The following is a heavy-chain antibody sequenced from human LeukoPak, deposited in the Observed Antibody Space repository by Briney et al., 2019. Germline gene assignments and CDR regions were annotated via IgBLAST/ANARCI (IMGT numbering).Heavy chain of an antibody. V-gene: IGHV4-39*01. D-gene: IGHD1-26*01. CDR2: IYYSGST. CDR1: GGSISSSSYY. CDR3: ASLGGSGSSH. Sequence: SETLSLTCTVSGGSISSSSYYWGWIRQPPGKGLEWIGSIYYSGSTYYNPSLKSRVTISVDTSKNQFSLKLSSVTAADTAVYYCASLGGSGSSHWGQGTLVTVSS. J-gene: IGHJ4*02.